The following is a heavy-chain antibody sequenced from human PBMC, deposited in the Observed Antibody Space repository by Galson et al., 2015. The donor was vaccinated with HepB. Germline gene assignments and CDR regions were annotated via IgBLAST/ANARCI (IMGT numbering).Heavy chain of an antibody. CDR1: GYSFTSYG. J-gene: IGHJ4*02. CDR2: INSYNNNT. Sequence: SVKVSCKASGYSFTSYGIAWGRQAPGQGLEWMGWINSYNNNTNFAQKFQGRVTMTTDTSTSTAYMDLRSLRSDDTAVYHCARLRKQGGYLDYWGQGTLVTVSS. V-gene: IGHV1-18*04. CDR3: ARLRKQGGYLDY. D-gene: IGHD2-15*01.